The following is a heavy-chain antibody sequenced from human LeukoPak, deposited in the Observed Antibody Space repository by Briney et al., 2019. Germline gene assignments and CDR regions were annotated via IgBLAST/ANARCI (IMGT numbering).Heavy chain of an antibody. D-gene: IGHD6-13*01. Sequence: GGSLRLSCATSGFTLSNYWMNWVRQAPGKGLEWVANIKEDGNKKNYVDSVKGRFAISRDNVKNSIYLQMNSLRADDTAVYYCARGRGIALWGQGTLVTVSS. CDR3: ARGRGIAL. CDR2: IKEDGNKK. V-gene: IGHV3-7*01. J-gene: IGHJ4*02. CDR1: GFTLSNYW.